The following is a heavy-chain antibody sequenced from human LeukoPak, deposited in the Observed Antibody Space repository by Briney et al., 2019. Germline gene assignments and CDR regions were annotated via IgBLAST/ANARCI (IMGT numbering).Heavy chain of an antibody. D-gene: IGHD1-26*01. Sequence: GGSLRLSCAASGFTFSSDWTHWVRQAPGKGLVWVSGITTDGNSIGYADSVKGRFTISRDNAKNTLYLEAYSLRAEDTAVYYCVRDAMGSTPFDYWGQGALVIVSS. CDR3: VRDAMGSTPFDY. V-gene: IGHV3-74*01. J-gene: IGHJ4*02. CDR1: GFTFSSDW. CDR2: ITTDGNSI.